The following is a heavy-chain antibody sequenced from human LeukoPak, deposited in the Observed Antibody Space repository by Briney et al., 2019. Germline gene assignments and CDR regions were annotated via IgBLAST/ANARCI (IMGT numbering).Heavy chain of an antibody. J-gene: IGHJ6*02. Sequence: AAVKVSCKPSGYTFTNYDVNWLRQATGQGLEWMGWMNPNSGNTRYPQKVQGRITMTRDTSISTAYMELSSLTSEGTAVYYWARGPTLVRGVILPGSVGGMDVWGQGTTVTVSS. CDR2: MNPNSGNT. CDR1: GYTFTNYD. CDR3: ARGPTLVRGVILPGSVGGMDV. D-gene: IGHD3-10*01. V-gene: IGHV1-8*02.